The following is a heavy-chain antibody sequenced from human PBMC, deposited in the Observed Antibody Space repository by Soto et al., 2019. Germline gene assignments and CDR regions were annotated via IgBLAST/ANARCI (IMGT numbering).Heavy chain of an antibody. CDR3: ARDPFIAAAGTGYYGMDV. D-gene: IGHD6-13*01. CDR2: IYYSGST. CDR1: GGSISSYY. Sequence: QVQLQESGPGLVKPSETLSLTCTVSGGSISSYYWSWIRQPPGKGLEWIGYIYYSGSTNYNPSLKSRVTISVDTSKNQFSLKLSSVTAADTAVYYCARDPFIAAAGTGYYGMDVWGQGTTVTVSS. V-gene: IGHV4-59*01. J-gene: IGHJ6*02.